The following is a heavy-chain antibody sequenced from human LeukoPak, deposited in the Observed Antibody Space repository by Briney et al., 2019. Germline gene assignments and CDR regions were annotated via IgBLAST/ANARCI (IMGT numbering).Heavy chain of an antibody. CDR3: ARGPHYYDSRGYAFDI. CDR2: IYYSGST. J-gene: IGHJ3*02. V-gene: IGHV4-59*08. Sequence: SETLSLTCTVSGGSISSYYWSWIRQPPGKGLEWIGYIYYSGSTNYNPSLKSRVTISVDTSKNQFSLKLSSVTAADTAVYYCARGPHYYDSRGYAFDIWGQGTMVTISS. CDR1: GGSISSYY. D-gene: IGHD3-22*01.